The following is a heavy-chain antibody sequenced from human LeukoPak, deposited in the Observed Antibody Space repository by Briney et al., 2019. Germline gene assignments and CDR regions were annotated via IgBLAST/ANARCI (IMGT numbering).Heavy chain of an antibody. CDR3: ARDGNYYDSSGYSVYYFDY. Sequence: PGGSLRLSCAASGFTFSSNSMNWVRQAPGKGLEWVSSISRSSIYIYYADSVKGRFTISRDNAKNSLYLQMNSLRAEDTAVYYCARDGNYYDSSGYSVYYFDYWGQGTLVTVSS. J-gene: IGHJ4*02. V-gene: IGHV3-21*01. D-gene: IGHD3-22*01. CDR2: ISRSSIYI. CDR1: GFTFSSNS.